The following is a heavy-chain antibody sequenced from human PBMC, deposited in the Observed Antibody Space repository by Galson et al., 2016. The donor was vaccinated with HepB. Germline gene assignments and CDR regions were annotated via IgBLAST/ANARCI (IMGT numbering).Heavy chain of an antibody. Sequence: CAISGDSVSGTSAGWSWVRQSPSRGLEWLGRTFYRSKWYYDYAISVRSRITINLDTSKNQFSLQLISVTPEDTAVYYCARGGLVRGAHGGSFDSWGQGTLVTVSS. CDR1: GDSVSGTSAG. CDR3: ARGGLVRGAHGGSFDS. J-gene: IGHJ4*01. V-gene: IGHV6-1*01. CDR2: TFYRSKWYY. D-gene: IGHD3-10*01.